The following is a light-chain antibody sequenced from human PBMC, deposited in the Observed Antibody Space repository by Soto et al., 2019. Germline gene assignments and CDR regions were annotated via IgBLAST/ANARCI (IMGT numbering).Light chain of an antibody. V-gene: IGKV4-1*01. CDR2: WAS. CDR1: QSVYSRFRNRNY. Sequence: DIVMTQSPDSLTLSLGERATINCKSSQSVYSRFRNRNYLGWFQQKPGQTPRLLIYWASTRESGVSDRFSGSGSGTDFTLTIDSLQAEDVAVYYCQQYYTTPTWTFGQGTKVEV. CDR3: QQYYTTPTWT. J-gene: IGKJ1*01.